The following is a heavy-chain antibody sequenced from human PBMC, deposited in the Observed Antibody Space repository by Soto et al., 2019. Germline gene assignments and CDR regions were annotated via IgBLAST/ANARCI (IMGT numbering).Heavy chain of an antibody. D-gene: IGHD4-17*01. V-gene: IGHV4-39*01. CDR2: IYYSGST. CDR3: ARRATTFIHYYYYMDV. CDR1: GGSISSSSYY. J-gene: IGHJ6*03. Sequence: SETLSLTCTVSGGSISSSSYYWGWIRQPPGKGLEWIGSIYYSGSTYYNPSLKSRVTISVDTSKNQFSLKLSSVTAADTAVYYCARRATTFIHYYYYMDVWGKGTTVTVSS.